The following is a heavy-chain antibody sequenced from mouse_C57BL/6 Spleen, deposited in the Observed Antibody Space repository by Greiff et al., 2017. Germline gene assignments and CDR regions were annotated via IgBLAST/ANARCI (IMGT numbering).Heavy chain of an antibody. Sequence: QVQLKESGPELVKPGASVKISCKASGYAFSSSWMNWVKQRPGKGLEWIGRIYPGDGDTNYNGKFKGKATLTADKASSTAYMQLSSLTSEDSAVYFCARSAYDGYGDYWGQGTTLTVSS. CDR3: ARSAYDGYGDY. CDR2: IYPGDGDT. D-gene: IGHD2-3*01. V-gene: IGHV1-82*01. J-gene: IGHJ2*01. CDR1: GYAFSSSW.